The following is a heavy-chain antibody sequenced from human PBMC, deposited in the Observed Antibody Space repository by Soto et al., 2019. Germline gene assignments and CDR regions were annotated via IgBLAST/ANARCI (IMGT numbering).Heavy chain of an antibody. D-gene: IGHD6-19*01. Sequence: ESGGGLVQPGRSLRLSCAASGFTFDDYAMHWVRQAPGKGLEWVSGISWNSGSIGYADSVKGRFTISRDNAKNSLYLQMNSLRAEDTALYYCAKGRSGWSLGYWGQGTLVTVSS. CDR1: GFTFDDYA. CDR3: AKGRSGWSLGY. CDR2: ISWNSGSI. V-gene: IGHV3-9*01. J-gene: IGHJ4*02.